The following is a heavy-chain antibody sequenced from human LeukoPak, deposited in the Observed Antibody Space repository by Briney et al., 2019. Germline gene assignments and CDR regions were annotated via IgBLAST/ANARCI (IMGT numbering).Heavy chain of an antibody. J-gene: IGHJ6*03. CDR2: INHSGST. Sequence: SETLSLTCAVYGGSFSGYYWSWIRQPPGKGLEWIGEINHSGSTNYNPSLKSRVTISVDTSKNQFSLKLSSVTAADTAVYYCARLRRIAAAGTRRNYYYYMDVWGKGTTVTISS. CDR1: GGSFSGYY. V-gene: IGHV4-34*01. CDR3: ARLRRIAAAGTRRNYYYYMDV. D-gene: IGHD6-13*01.